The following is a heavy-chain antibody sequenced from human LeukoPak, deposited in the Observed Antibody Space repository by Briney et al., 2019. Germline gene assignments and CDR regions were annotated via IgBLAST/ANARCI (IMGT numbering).Heavy chain of an antibody. D-gene: IGHD2-15*01. V-gene: IGHV4-39*01. Sequence: SETLSLTCTVSGGSNSSSSYYWGWIRQPPGKGLEWIGSIYFGGSTYYNPSLKSRVTISVDTSMNQFSLKLSFVTTADTAVYYCARALGYCSGGSCTRGYNWFDPWGQGTLVTVSS. CDR3: ARALGYCSGGSCTRGYNWFDP. J-gene: IGHJ5*02. CDR1: GGSNSSSSYY. CDR2: IYFGGST.